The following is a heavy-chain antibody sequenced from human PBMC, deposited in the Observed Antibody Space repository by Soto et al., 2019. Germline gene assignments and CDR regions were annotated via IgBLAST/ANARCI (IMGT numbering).Heavy chain of an antibody. CDR3: ARDGVDVSRTTVRHWALDI. J-gene: IGHJ3*02. V-gene: IGHV1-69*01. CDR1: GGSFSTYG. Sequence: QVQLVQSGAEVKKPGSSVKVSCKASGGSFSTYGLSWVRQAPGQGLEWMGGFLPVFTTAKYAQKFQGRVSITADESTYTAYRELSSLRSEDTAVYFCARDGVDVSRTTVRHWALDIWGQGTVVTVSS. CDR2: FLPVFTTA. D-gene: IGHD4-17*01.